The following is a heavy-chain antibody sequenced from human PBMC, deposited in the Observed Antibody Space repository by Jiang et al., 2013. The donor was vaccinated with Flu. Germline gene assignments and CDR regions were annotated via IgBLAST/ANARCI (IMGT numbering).Heavy chain of an antibody. CDR2: IYNSGST. J-gene: IGHJ4*02. V-gene: IGHV4-59*01. CDR1: GGSISSYY. Sequence: GLVKPSETLSLTCSVSGGSISSYYWSWIRQPPGKGLEWIGYIYNSGSTNXNPSLKSRVTISVDASKNQFSLKLSSVTAADTAVYYCARSSGSYYYLDHWGQGTLVTVS. CDR3: ARSSGSYYYLDH. D-gene: IGHD3-10*01.